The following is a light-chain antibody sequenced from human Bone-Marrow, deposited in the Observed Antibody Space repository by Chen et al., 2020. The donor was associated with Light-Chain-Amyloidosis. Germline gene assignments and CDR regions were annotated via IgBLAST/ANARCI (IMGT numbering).Light chain of an antibody. CDR1: SSDVGGDNH. CDR2: EVT. V-gene: IGLV2-14*01. J-gene: IGLJ1*01. Sequence: QSALPQPASFSGSPGQPITISCTGTSSDVGGDNHVSWYQQHPDKAPKLMIYEVTNRPSWVPDRFSGSKSDNTASLTISGLQTEDEADYFCSSYTITNTLVFGSGTRVTVL. CDR3: SSYTITNTLV.